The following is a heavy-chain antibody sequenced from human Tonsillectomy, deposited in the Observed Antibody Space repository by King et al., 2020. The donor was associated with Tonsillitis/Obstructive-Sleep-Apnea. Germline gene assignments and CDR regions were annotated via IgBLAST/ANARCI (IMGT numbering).Heavy chain of an antibody. CDR2: IIPILGLA. Sequence: QLVQSGAEVKMPGSSVKVSCKASGGTLSSYAIGWVRQVPGQGLEWVGRIIPILGLANYAEKYQDRVVITADKSTGTAYMELSSLRSDDTAIYYCARLTGNTAVNWFDPWGQGTLVTVSS. D-gene: IGHD2/OR15-2a*01. V-gene: IGHV1-69*04. J-gene: IGHJ5*02. CDR1: GGTLSSYA. CDR3: ARLTGNTAVNWFDP.